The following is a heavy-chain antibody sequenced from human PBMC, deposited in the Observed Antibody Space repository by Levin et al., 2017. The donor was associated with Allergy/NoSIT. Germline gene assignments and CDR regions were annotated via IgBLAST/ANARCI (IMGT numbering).Heavy chain of an antibody. CDR1: GFTFSSYA. J-gene: IGHJ4*02. CDR3: AKQGKLRTVGVDY. D-gene: IGHD1-7*01. V-gene: IGHV3-23*01. Sequence: PSETLSLTCAASGFTFSSYAMSWVRQAPGKGLEWVSAISGSGGSTYYADSVKGRFTISRDNSKNTLYLQMNSLRAEDTAVYYCAKQGKLRTVGVDYWGQGTLVTVSS. CDR2: ISGSGGST.